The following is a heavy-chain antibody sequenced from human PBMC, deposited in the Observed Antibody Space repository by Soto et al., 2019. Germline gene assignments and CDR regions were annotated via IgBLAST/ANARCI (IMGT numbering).Heavy chain of an antibody. V-gene: IGHV3-53*02. J-gene: IGHJ6*02. CDR2: IYYDDGST. D-gene: IGHD6-13*01. CDR3: ASGQQVILRYYYGLDV. CDR1: GFTVSTNY. Sequence: EVQLVETGGGLIQPGGSLRLSCAVSGFTVSTNYMSWVRQAPGTGLEWVSVIYYDDGSTYYADSVKGRFSISRDSSRNTLYLQMTSLRAEDTAVYYCASGQQVILRYYYGLDVWGQGTTVTVSS.